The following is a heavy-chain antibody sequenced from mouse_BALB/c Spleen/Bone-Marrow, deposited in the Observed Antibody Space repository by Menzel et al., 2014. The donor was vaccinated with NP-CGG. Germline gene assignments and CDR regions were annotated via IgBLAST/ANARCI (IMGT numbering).Heavy chain of an antibody. D-gene: IGHD2-4*01. CDR2: IDPYDSET. Sequence: VQLVESGAELVRPGASVKLSCKAPGYTFTSYWMNWVKQRPEQGLEWIGRIDPYDSETHYNQKFKDKAILTVDKSSSTAYMQLSSLTSEDSAVYYCARGRDYDVFSYWGQGTLVTVSA. V-gene: IGHV1-52*01. J-gene: IGHJ3*01. CDR1: GYTFTSYW. CDR3: ARGRDYDVFSY.